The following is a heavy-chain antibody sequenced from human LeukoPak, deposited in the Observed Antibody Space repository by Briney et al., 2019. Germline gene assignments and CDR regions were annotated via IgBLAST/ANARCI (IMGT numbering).Heavy chain of an antibody. CDR2: IKQDGSEK. J-gene: IGHJ6*02. CDR3: ARAGNYDFWSGYFAYYYGMDV. D-gene: IGHD3-3*01. V-gene: IGHV3-7*01. CDR1: GFTFSSYW. Sequence: GGSLGLSCAASGFTFSSYWMSWVRQAPGKGLEWVANIKQDGSEKYYVDSVKGRFTISRDNAKNSLYLQMNSLRAEDTAVYYCARAGNYDFWSGYFAYYYGMDVWGQGTTVTVSS.